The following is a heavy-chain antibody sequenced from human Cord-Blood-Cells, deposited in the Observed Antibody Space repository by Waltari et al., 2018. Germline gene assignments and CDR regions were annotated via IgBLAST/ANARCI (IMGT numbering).Heavy chain of an antibody. Sequence: QVQLVESGGGVVQPGRSLRLSCAASGFTFSSYAMHWVRQAPGKGLEWVAVISYDGSNKYYADSVKGRFTISRDNSKNTLYLQMNSLRAEDTAVYYCARDRGWYRYYFDYWGQGTLVTVSS. CDR3: ARDRGWYRYYFDY. J-gene: IGHJ4*02. CDR2: ISYDGSNK. D-gene: IGHD6-19*01. CDR1: GFTFSSYA. V-gene: IGHV3-30-3*01.